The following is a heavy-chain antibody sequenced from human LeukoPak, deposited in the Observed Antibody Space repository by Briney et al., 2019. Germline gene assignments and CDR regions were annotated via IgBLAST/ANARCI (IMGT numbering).Heavy chain of an antibody. V-gene: IGHV4-31*03. CDR2: IYYSGST. CDR3: ARVTTVTTRGYYFDY. D-gene: IGHD4-17*01. J-gene: IGHJ4*02. Sequence: PSQTLSLTCTVSGGSISSGGYYWSWIRQHPGKGLEWIGYIYYSGSTYYNPSLKSRVTISVDTSKNQFSLKLSSVTAADTAVYYCARVTTVTTRGYYFDYWGQGTLVTVSS. CDR1: GGSISSGGYY.